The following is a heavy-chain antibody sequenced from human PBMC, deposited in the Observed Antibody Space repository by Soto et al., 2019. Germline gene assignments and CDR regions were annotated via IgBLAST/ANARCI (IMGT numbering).Heavy chain of an antibody. J-gene: IGHJ4*02. CDR1: GFTFSSYA. CDR3: ARDFYGSGYYFFAY. V-gene: IGHV3-30-3*01. CDR2: ISYDGSNK. D-gene: IGHD3-22*01. Sequence: PGGSLRLSCAASGFTFSSYAMHWVRQAPGKGLEWVAVISYDGSNKYYADSVKGRFTISRDNSKNTLYLQMNSLRAEDTAVYYCARDFYGSGYYFFAYWGQGTLVTVSS.